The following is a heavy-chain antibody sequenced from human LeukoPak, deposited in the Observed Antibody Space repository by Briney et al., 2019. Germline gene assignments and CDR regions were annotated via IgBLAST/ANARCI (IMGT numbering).Heavy chain of an antibody. D-gene: IGHD3-10*01. Sequence: SVKVSCKASGGTFSSYAISWVRQAPGQGLEWMGGIIPIFGTANYAQKFQGRVTITTDESTSTAYMELSSLRSEDTAVYYCARLVTMVRGAHFDYWGQGTLVTVSS. CDR2: IIPIFGTA. CDR1: GGTFSSYA. J-gene: IGHJ4*02. CDR3: ARLVTMVRGAHFDY. V-gene: IGHV1-69*05.